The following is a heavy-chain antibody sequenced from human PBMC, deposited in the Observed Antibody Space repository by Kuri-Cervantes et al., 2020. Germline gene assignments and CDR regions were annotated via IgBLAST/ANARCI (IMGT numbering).Heavy chain of an antibody. CDR3: ARVGEYYYDSSGYSFDY. CDR1: GYTFTSYG. CDR2: INPSGGST. J-gene: IGHJ4*02. D-gene: IGHD3-22*01. Sequence: GGSLRLSCKASGYTFTSYGISWVRQAPGQGLEWMGIINPSGGSTSYAQKFQGRVTMTRDTSTSTVYMELSSLRSEDTAVYYCARVGEYYYDSSGYSFDYWGQGTLVTVSS. V-gene: IGHV1-46*01.